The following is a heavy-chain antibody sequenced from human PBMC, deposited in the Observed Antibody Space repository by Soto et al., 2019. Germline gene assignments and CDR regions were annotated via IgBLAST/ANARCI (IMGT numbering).Heavy chain of an antibody. D-gene: IGHD2-21*02. CDR2: VYHTGDT. J-gene: IGHJ5*02. V-gene: IGHV4-4*02. CDR3: AREIVTAGGNNYFDP. CDR1: GGTVASSHW. Sequence: PSETLSLNCCVSGGTVASSHWWSWVRQSPGGGLEWIGNVYHTGDTNFNPSLQSRVTISVDKSNNQFSLRLNSLTAADTAVYFCAREIVTAGGNNYFDPWGPGTLVTVSS.